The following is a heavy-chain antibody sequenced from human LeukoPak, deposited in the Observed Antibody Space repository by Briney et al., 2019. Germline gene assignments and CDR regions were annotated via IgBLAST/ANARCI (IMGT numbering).Heavy chain of an antibody. Sequence: GGSLRLSCAASGFTFSSYDMHWVRQPTGKGLEWVSAIGTTSDTYYPGSVKGRFTISRENAKNSLYLQMNSLTAGDTAVYYCARGGSSSWPNWFDPWGQGTLVTVSS. V-gene: IGHV3-13*01. D-gene: IGHD6-13*01. CDR2: IGTTSDT. CDR1: GFTFSSYD. J-gene: IGHJ5*02. CDR3: ARGGSSSWPNWFDP.